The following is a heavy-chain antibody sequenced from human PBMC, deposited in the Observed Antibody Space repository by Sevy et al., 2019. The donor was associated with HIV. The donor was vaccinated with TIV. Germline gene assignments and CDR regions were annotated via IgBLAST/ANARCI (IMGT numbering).Heavy chain of an antibody. J-gene: IGHJ4*02. CDR1: GFTFDNYA. CDR3: AKAGGGWNYFDY. CDR2: LDNSGDNT. V-gene: IGHV3-23*01. Sequence: GGSLRLSCAASGFTFDNYAMTWVRQTPGKGLEWVSTLDNSGDNTYNADSVKGRFTISRDNSKNTLYLQMDSLRAEDTAIYYCAKAGGGWNYFDYSGQGTVVTVSS. D-gene: IGHD6-19*01.